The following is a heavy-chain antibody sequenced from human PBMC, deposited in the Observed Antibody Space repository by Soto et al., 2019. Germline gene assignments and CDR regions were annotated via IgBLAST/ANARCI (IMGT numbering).Heavy chain of an antibody. V-gene: IGHV4-31*03. D-gene: IGHD3-22*01. Sequence: QVQLQESGPGLVKPSQTLSLTCTVSGGSISSGNYYWSWIRQHPGKGLEWIGYIYYSGSTYYNPSLKSRGTKSVDTSKNHFSLKLSSVTAADTAGYYCAISDKSGCRGFQHWGQGTLVTVSS. CDR1: GGSISSGNYY. J-gene: IGHJ1*01. CDR2: IYYSGST. CDR3: AISDKSGCRGFQH.